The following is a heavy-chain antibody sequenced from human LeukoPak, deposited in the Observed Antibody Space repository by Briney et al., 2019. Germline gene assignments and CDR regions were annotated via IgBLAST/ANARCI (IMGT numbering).Heavy chain of an antibody. J-gene: IGHJ6*03. CDR1: GYTFTSYD. CDR3: ARTIVVVPAVFIYMDV. D-gene: IGHD2-2*01. V-gene: IGHV1-8*03. CDR2: MNPNSGNT. Sequence: GASVKVSCKASGYTFTSYDINWVRRATGQGLEWMGWMNPNSGNTGYAQKFQGRVTITRNTSISTVYMELSSLRSEDTAVYYCARTIVVVPAVFIYMDVWGKGTTVTVSS.